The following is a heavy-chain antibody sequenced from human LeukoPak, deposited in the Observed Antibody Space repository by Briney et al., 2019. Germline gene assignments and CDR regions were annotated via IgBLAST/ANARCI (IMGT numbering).Heavy chain of an antibody. Sequence: GGSLRLSCAASGFTFSSTWMNWVRQAPGKGLEWVGRIKSKSDGGTIDYAAPVKGRFTISRDDTKNTLYLQMHSLTTEDTAVYYCATTRTYWGQGTLVTVSS. V-gene: IGHV3-15*07. CDR3: ATTRTY. CDR1: GFTFSSTW. CDR2: IKSKSDGGTI. J-gene: IGHJ4*02.